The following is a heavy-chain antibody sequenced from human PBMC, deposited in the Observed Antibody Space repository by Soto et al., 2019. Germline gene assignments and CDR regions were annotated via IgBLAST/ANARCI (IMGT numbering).Heavy chain of an antibody. J-gene: IGHJ4*02. CDR1: GFTFSSYA. Sequence: EVQLVESGGGLVQPGGSLRLSCAASGFTFSSYAMHWVRQAPGKGLEYVSAISSNGGSTYYANSVKGRFTISRDNSXXTLYLQMGSLRAEDMAVYYCARDYCSGGSCYSFDYWGQGTLVTVSS. V-gene: IGHV3-64*01. CDR3: ARDYCSGGSCYSFDY. D-gene: IGHD2-15*01. CDR2: ISSNGGST.